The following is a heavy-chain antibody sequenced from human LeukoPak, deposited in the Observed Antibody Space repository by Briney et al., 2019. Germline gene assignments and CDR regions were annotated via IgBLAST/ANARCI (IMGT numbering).Heavy chain of an antibody. CDR2: INHSGST. D-gene: IGHD6-13*01. Sequence: RSSETLSLTCAVYGGSFSGYYWSWIRQPPGKGLEWIVEINHSGSTNYNPSLKSRVTKSVDTSKNQFSLKLSSVTAADTAVYYCARGISNAAAAHFDYWGQGTLVTVSS. CDR1: GGSFSGYY. J-gene: IGHJ4*02. CDR3: ARGISNAAAAHFDY. V-gene: IGHV4-34*01.